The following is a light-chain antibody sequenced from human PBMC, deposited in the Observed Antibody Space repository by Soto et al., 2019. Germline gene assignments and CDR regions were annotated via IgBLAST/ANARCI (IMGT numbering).Light chain of an antibody. V-gene: IGKV3-15*01. CDR3: QQRSNWPPIT. CDR1: QSVSSK. CDR2: GAS. Sequence: EIVMTQSPATLSVSPGGGATLSCRSSQSVSSKLAWYQQKPGQAPRLLIYGASTRATGIPARFSGSGSGTEFTLIISSLQSEDSAVYYCQQRSNWPPITFGQGTRLDIK. J-gene: IGKJ5*01.